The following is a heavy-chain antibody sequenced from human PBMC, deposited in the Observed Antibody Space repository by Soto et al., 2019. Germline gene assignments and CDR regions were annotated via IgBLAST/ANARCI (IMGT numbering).Heavy chain of an antibody. CDR3: ARGGSGDSFYSYSDS. CDR1: GYTFTHYA. J-gene: IGHJ4*02. D-gene: IGHD3-10*01. V-gene: IGHV1-3*01. Sequence: ASVKVSCKASGYTFTHYAIQWVRQAPGQSLEWLGGINADNGNTQYSQEFKDRVTITRDTSASTAYVELNSLRSEDTAVYYCARGGSGDSFYSYSDSWGAGTLVPVSS. CDR2: INADNGNT.